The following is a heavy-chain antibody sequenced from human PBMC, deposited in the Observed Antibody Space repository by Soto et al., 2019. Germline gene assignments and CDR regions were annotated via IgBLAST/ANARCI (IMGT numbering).Heavy chain of an antibody. CDR1: GFTFSSYA. V-gene: IGHV3-23*01. CDR2: ISGSGGST. CDR3: AKGAYDSSGYYFPYFDY. D-gene: IGHD3-22*01. Sequence: PGGSLRLSCAASGFTFSSYAMSWVRQAPGKGLEWVSAISGSGGSTYYADSVKGRFTISRDNSKNTLYLQMNSLRAEDTAVYYCAKGAYDSSGYYFPYFDYWGQGTLVTVSS. J-gene: IGHJ4*02.